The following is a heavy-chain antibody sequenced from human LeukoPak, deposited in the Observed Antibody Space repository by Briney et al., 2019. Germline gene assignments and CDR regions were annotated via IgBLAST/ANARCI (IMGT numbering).Heavy chain of an antibody. D-gene: IGHD4-17*01. J-gene: IGHJ5*02. V-gene: IGHV1-8*01. CDR2: MNPNSGNT. CDR3: AKAGVLTTMNADWFDP. CDR1: VYTFTIYD. Sequence: ASVKVSSKASVYTFTIYDINWVRQAPGQGLERMGYMNPNSGNTGYRQKFQGRLTMTRNTSINTAYMELSSLRSDDTAVYYCAKAGVLTTMNADWFDPWGQGTLVTVSS.